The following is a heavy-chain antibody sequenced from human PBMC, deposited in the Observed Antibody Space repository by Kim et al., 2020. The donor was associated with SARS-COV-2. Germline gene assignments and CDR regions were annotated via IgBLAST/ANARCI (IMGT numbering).Heavy chain of an antibody. CDR3: AKEWHYYGSGTYPFDH. V-gene: IGHV3-30*02. CDR2: IWYDTTNK. J-gene: IGHJ4*02. CDR1: GFTFSSYG. Sequence: GGSLRLSCAASGFTFSSYGMHWVRQAPGKGLEWVAFIWYDTTNKYYADSVKGRFTISRDNSKNTLYLLMNSLRAEDTAVYYCAKEWHYYGSGTYPFDHWGQGTLVTVSS. D-gene: IGHD3-10*01.